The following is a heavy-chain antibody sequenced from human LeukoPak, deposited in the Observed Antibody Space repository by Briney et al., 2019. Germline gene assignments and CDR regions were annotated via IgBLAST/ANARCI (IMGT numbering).Heavy chain of an antibody. V-gene: IGHV1-69*05. CDR3: ARSGDFWSGYSNWFDP. Sequence: ASVKVSCKASVGTFSSYAISWVRQAPGQGLEWMGGIIPIFGTANYAQKFQGRVTITTDESTSTAYMELSSLRSEDTAVYYCARSGDFWSGYSNWFDPWGQGTLVTVSS. CDR2: IIPIFGTA. J-gene: IGHJ5*02. CDR1: VGTFSSYA. D-gene: IGHD3-3*01.